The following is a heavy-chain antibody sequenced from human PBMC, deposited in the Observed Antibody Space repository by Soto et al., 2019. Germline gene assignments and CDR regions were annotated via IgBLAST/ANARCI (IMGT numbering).Heavy chain of an antibody. Sequence: QVQLVQSGAEVKKPGASVKVSCKASGYTFTSYAMHWVRQAPGQRLEWMGWINAGNGNTKYSQKFQGRVTITRDTSASTAYMELSSLRSEDTAVYYGARVYHYYCSGSYDYWGQGTLVTVSS. CDR3: ARVYHYYCSGSYDY. J-gene: IGHJ4*02. CDR1: GYTFTSYA. D-gene: IGHD3-10*01. CDR2: INAGNGNT. V-gene: IGHV1-3*01.